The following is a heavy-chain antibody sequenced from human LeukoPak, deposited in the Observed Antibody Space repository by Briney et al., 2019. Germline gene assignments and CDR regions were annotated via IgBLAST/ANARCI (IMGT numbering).Heavy chain of an antibody. V-gene: IGHV5-51*01. CDR1: GYIFTNYW. D-gene: IGHD2-15*01. Sequence: GESLKISCKGSGYIFTNYWIGWVRQMPGEGLEWMGIIYSGDSDVRYSPSFQGQVTISVDRSISTAHLQWSSLKASDTAMYYCARRGYCSGGSCFSAAFDIWGQGTMVTVSS. CDR3: ARRGYCSGGSCFSAAFDI. J-gene: IGHJ3*02. CDR2: IYSGDSDV.